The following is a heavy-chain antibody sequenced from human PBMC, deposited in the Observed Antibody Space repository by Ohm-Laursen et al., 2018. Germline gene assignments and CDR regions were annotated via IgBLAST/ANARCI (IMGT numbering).Heavy chain of an antibody. CDR3: AREGVLGGLDP. V-gene: IGHV3-11*04. Sequence: SPRLSCAASGFTFSDYSMAWIRQAPGKGLEWVSYIIKSGNTIYDADSVKGRFTISRDNAKNTVYLQMNSLRAEDTAVYYCAREGVLGGLDPWGQGTLVTVSS. D-gene: IGHD3-16*01. CDR2: IIKSGNTI. J-gene: IGHJ5*02. CDR1: GFTFSDYS.